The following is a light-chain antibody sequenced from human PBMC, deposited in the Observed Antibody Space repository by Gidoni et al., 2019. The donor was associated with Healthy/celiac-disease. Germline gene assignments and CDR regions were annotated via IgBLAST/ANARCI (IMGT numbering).Light chain of an antibody. J-gene: IGKJ4*01. CDR1: QSVSSY. Sequence: EIVLTQSPATLSLSPGESATLSCRARQSVSSYLAWYQQKPGQAPRLLIYDASNRATGIPARFSGSGSGTDFTLTISSLEPEDFAVYYCQQRSNWPPVLTFGGGTKVEIK. V-gene: IGKV3-11*01. CDR3: QQRSNWPPVLT. CDR2: DAS.